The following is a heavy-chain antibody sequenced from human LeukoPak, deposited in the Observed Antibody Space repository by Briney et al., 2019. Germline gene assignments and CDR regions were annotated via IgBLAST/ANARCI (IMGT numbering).Heavy chain of an antibody. CDR3: ARVDYYDRSGYFFDW. J-gene: IGHJ4*02. V-gene: IGHV1-46*01. Sequence: ASVKVSCKASGYTFTSYFIHWVRQAPGQGLEWMGVINPSGSSTSYAQRFQGRVTMTRGTSTSTVYMDLSSLRSEDTAVYFCARVDYYDRSGYFFDWWGQGTLVTVSS. CDR1: GYTFTSYF. D-gene: IGHD3-22*01. CDR2: INPSGSST.